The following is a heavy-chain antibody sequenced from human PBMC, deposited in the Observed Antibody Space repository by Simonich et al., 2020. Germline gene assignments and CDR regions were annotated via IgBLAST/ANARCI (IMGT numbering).Heavy chain of an antibody. V-gene: IGHV4-34*01. D-gene: IGHD6-6*01. J-gene: IGHJ4*02. CDR1: GGSFSGYY. CDR2: INHSGNT. CDR3: ARRYYSTSFDY. Sequence: QVQLQQWGAGLLKPSETLSLTCAVYGGSFSGYYWSWIRQPPGKGLEWIGEINHSGNTNHNPPRKSRFTISVDTSKNQFSLKLSSVTAADTAVYYCARRYYSTSFDYWGQGTLVTVSS.